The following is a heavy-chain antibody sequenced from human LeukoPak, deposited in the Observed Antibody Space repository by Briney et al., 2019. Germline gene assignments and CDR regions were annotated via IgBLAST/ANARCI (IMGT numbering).Heavy chain of an antibody. CDR2: INSDGSST. CDR3: TKRSDFGDFDY. J-gene: IGHJ4*02. V-gene: IGHV3-74*01. CDR1: GFTFSSYW. D-gene: IGHD4-17*01. Sequence: GGSLRLSCAASGFTFSSYWMHWVRQAPGKGLVWVSRINSDGSSTSYADSVKGRFTISRDNAKNTLYLQMNSLRADDTAIYHCTKRSDFGDFDYWGQGTLVTVSS.